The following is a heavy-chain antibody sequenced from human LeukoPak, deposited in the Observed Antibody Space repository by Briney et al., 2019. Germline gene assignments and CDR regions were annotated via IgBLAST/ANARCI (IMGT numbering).Heavy chain of an antibody. CDR1: GGSISSGSYY. CDR2: IYTSGST. CDR3: ARVSRGNSVGGDY. V-gene: IGHV4-61*02. D-gene: IGHD4-23*01. Sequence: SETLSLTCTVSGGSISSGSYYWSWIRQPAGKGLEWIGRIYTSGSTNYNPSLKSRVTISLGTSKNQFSLKLSSVTAADTAMYYCARVSRGNSVGGDYWGQGTLVTVSS. J-gene: IGHJ4*02.